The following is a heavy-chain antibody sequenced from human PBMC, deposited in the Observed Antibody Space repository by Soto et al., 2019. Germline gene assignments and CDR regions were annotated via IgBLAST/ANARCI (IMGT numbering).Heavy chain of an antibody. CDR2: ISWDSGII. CDR3: VKDFGYYYDYAFDV. J-gene: IGHJ3*01. V-gene: IGHV3-9*01. D-gene: IGHD3-22*01. Sequence: GGSLRLSCAASKVSIDDYAFHWVRQAPGKGLEWVSGISWDSGIISHADSVKGRFSISRDNAKKYVFLQMDSLRPEDTALYYCVKDFGYYYDYAFDVWGQGTAVTVSS. CDR1: KVSIDDYA.